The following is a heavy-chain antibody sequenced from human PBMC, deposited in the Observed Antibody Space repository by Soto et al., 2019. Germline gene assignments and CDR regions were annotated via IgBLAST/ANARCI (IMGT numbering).Heavy chain of an antibody. CDR3: ARTGASSWYSENDMDV. CDR1: GYSFTSYW. J-gene: IGHJ6*02. Sequence: GESLKIACKGSGYSFTSYWINWVRQMPGKGLEWMGRIDPSDSYTNYSPSFQGHVPISADKSISTAYLQWSSLKASDTAMYYCARTGASSWYSENDMDVWGQGTTVTVSS. D-gene: IGHD6-13*01. CDR2: IDPSDSYT. V-gene: IGHV5-10-1*01.